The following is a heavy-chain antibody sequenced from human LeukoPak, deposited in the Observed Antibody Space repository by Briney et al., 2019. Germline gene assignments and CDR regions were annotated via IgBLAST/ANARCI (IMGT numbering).Heavy chain of an antibody. D-gene: IGHD2-2*01. Sequence: ASVKVSCKASGYTFTNYYINWVRQASGQGLEWMAWISAYNSNTNYAQKLQGRVTLTTDTSTSTAYMELRSLTYDDTAVYYCARGSAQPHDYWGQGTLVTVSS. CDR1: GYTFTNYY. CDR3: ARGSAQPHDY. J-gene: IGHJ4*02. V-gene: IGHV1-18*01. CDR2: ISAYNSNT.